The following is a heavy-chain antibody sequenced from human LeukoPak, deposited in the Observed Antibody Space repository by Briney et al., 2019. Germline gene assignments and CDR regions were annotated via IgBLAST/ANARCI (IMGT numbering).Heavy chain of an antibody. J-gene: IGHJ4*02. D-gene: IGHD5-12*01. CDR2: FDPEDGET. CDR3: ATEAGYGGDSDY. CDR1: GYTLTELS. Sequence: ASVKVSCKVSGYTLTELSMHWVRQAPGKGLEWMGGFDPEDGETIYAQKFQGRVTITTDESTSTAYMELSSLRSEDTAVYYCATEAGYGGDSDYWGQGTLVTVSS. V-gene: IGHV1-24*01.